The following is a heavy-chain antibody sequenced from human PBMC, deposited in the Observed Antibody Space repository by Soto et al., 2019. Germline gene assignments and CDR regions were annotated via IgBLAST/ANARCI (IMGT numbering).Heavy chain of an antibody. D-gene: IGHD3-10*01. CDR3: TRSDRFPWYWFDS. V-gene: IGHV4-34*01. CDR2: VNHSGEA. CDR1: GGSFRNYY. J-gene: IGHJ5*01. Sequence: NPSETLSLTCGVYGGSFRNYYWIWVRQPPGKGLEWVGEVNHSGEATYNPAFQSRGTISLNTTNNHSPLKLTSLTAADTALYFCTRSDRFPWYWFDSWGQGTQVTVSS.